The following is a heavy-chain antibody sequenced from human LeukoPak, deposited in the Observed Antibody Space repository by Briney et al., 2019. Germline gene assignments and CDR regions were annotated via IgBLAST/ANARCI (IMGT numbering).Heavy chain of an antibody. Sequence: SETLSLTCTVSGGSISSYYWSWIRQPPGKGLERIGYIYYSGSTNYNPSLTSRVTISVDTSKNQFSLELSSVTAADTAVYYCARAPGWFGELLLDYWGQGTLVTVSS. V-gene: IGHV4-59*01. CDR3: ARAPGWFGELLLDY. D-gene: IGHD3-10*01. CDR2: IYYSGST. J-gene: IGHJ4*02. CDR1: GGSISSYY.